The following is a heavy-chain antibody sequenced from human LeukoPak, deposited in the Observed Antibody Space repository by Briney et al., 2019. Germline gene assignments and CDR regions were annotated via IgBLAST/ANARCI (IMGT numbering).Heavy chain of an antibody. Sequence: GGSLTLSCAASGFTFSSYAMSWVRQAPGKGLEGVSGISANGDTTKYADSVKGRFTISRDNAKNTVLLQMNSLGADDTAVYYCAKEGRIAAGTGDYFDYWGQGTLVTVSS. J-gene: IGHJ4*02. CDR2: ISANGDTT. D-gene: IGHD6-13*01. V-gene: IGHV3-23*01. CDR3: AKEGRIAAGTGDYFDY. CDR1: GFTFSSYA.